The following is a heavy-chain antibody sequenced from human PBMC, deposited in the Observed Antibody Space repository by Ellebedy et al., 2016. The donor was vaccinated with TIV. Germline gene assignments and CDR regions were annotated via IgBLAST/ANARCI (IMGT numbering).Heavy chain of an antibody. J-gene: IGHJ4*02. CDR3: TRPPYSGSYSDY. CDR1: GSTLSDHY. Sequence: PGGSLRLSCAVSGSTLSDHYIDWVRPGPGQGLEWVGRIRNKANSYSTEYAASVKGRFTISRDDSKSSVYLQMNSLKTEDTAVYYCTRPPYSGSYSDYWGQGTLVTVSS. D-gene: IGHD1-26*01. V-gene: IGHV3-72*01. CDR2: IRNKANSYST.